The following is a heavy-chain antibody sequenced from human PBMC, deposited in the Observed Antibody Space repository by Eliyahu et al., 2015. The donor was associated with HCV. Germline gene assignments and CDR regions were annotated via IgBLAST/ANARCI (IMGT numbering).Heavy chain of an antibody. CDR2: ITPSGDRT. CDR3: ARDVGWAPGGP. V-gene: IGHV1-46*01. Sequence: QVQVVQSGAEVRKPEASVKLSCRPSGHXFSGNYVHWVRQAPGQGPELGGIITPSGDRTTYAQKVQGRVTMTRDTSTSTVYMELHSLRSEDTAVYYCARDVGWAPGGPWGQGTLVTVSS. J-gene: IGHJ5*02. CDR1: GHXFSGNY. D-gene: IGHD6-19*01.